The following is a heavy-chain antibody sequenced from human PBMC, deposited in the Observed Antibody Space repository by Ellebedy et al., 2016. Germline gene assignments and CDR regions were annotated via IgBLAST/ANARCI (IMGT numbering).Heavy chain of an antibody. CDR3: ARASMVRGVKTVYYYYGMDV. CDR1: GGSISSYY. Sequence: SETLSLTCTVSGGSISSYYWSWIRQPPGKGLEWIGYIYYSGSTNYNPSLKSRVTISVDTSKNQFSLKLSSVTAADTAVYYCARASMVRGVKTVYYYYGMDVWGQGTTVTVSS. CDR2: IYYSGST. D-gene: IGHD3-10*01. V-gene: IGHV4-59*01. J-gene: IGHJ6*02.